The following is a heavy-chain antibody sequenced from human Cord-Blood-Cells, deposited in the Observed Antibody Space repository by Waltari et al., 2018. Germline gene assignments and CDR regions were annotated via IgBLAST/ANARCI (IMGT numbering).Heavy chain of an antibody. CDR3: ARGGDTIFGVVIIPHFDY. Sequence: QVQLVQSGAEVKKPGASVKVSCKASGYTFTGYYMHWVRQAPGQGLEWMGRINPNSGGTNYSQKFQGRVTMPRDTSISTAYMELSRLRSDDTAVYYCARGGDTIFGVVIIPHFDYCGQGTLVTVSS. CDR1: GYTFTGYY. CDR2: INPNSGGT. J-gene: IGHJ4*02. D-gene: IGHD3-3*01. V-gene: IGHV1-2*02.